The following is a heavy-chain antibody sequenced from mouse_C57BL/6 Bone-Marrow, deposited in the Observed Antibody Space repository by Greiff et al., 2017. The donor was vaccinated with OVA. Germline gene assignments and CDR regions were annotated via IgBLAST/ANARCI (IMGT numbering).Heavy chain of an antibody. J-gene: IGHJ4*01. V-gene: IGHV7-3*01. CDR2: IRNKANGYTT. CDR1: GFTFTDYY. CDR3: ARVTTVYAMDY. D-gene: IGHD1-1*01. Sequence: EVMLVESGGGLVQPGGSLSLSCAASGFTFTDYYMSWVRQPPGKALEWLGFIRNKANGYTTEYSASVKARFTISRDTSQSILYLQMNALRAEDSATYYCARVTTVYAMDYWGQGTSVTVSS.